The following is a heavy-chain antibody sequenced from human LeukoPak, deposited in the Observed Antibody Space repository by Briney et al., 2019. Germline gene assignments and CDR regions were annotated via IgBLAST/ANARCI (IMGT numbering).Heavy chain of an antibody. CDR2: IWYDGSNE. J-gene: IGHJ6*02. V-gene: IGHV3-33*01. Sequence: GRSLRLSCAASGFTFSSYGMHWVRQAPGKGLEWVAVIWYDGSNEYYADSVKGRFTISRDNSKNTLYLQMNSLRAEDTAVYYCARGSGSSGWSYYYYGMDVWGQGTTVTVSS. CDR3: ARGSGSSGWSYYYYGMDV. D-gene: IGHD6-19*01. CDR1: GFTFSSYG.